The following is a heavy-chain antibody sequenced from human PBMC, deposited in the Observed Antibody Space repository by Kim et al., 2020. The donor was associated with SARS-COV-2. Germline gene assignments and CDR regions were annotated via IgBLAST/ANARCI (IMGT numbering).Heavy chain of an antibody. CDR3: ARESSSSSYGWFDP. CDR2: IISITSYT. J-gene: IGHJ5*02. Sequence: GGSLRLSCAASGFTFSSYSMNWVRQAPGKGLEWVSSIISITSYTYYADSVKGRFTISRDNAKNSLYLQMNSLRAEDTAVYYCARESSSSSYGWFDPCGQGTLVTVSS. D-gene: IGHD3-22*01. CDR1: GFTFSSYS. V-gene: IGHV3-21*01.